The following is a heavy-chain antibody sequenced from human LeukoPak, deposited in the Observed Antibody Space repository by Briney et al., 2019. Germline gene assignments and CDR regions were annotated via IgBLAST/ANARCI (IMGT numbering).Heavy chain of an antibody. CDR1: GFSFSGHW. Sequence: GGSLRLSCTASGFSFSGHWMHWARRLPGKGLVWVSRISPTGSTTSYADSVKGRFTVSRDNAKNTLYLQVNNLRAEDTAVYYCARGPNSNWSGLDFWGQGTLLTVSS. D-gene: IGHD6-6*01. J-gene: IGHJ4*02. V-gene: IGHV3-74*01. CDR3: ARGPNSNWSGLDF. CDR2: ISPTGSTT.